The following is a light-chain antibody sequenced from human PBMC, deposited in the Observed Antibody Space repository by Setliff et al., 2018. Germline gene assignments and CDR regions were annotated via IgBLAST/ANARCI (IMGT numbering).Light chain of an antibody. CDR2: DVS. V-gene: IGLV2-14*03. CDR1: SSDVGGYNY. J-gene: IGLJ2*01. Sequence: QSALTQPASVSGSPGQSITISCTGTSSDVGGYNYVSWYQQHPGKAPKLMLYDVSNRPSGVSNRFSGSKSGNTASLTISGLQAEDAADYYCCSYAGSTTYVVFGGGTK. CDR3: CSYAGSTTYVV.